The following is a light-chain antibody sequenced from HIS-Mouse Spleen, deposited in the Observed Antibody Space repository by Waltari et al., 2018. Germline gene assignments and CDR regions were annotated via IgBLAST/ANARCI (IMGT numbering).Light chain of an antibody. Sequence: QSALTQPASVSGSPGQSITISCTGTSSDVGRYNYVPWYQQHPGKAPKLRIYEVSNRPSGVSNRFSGSKSGNTASLTISGLQAEDEADYYCSSYTSSSSWVFGGGTKLTVL. V-gene: IGLV2-14*01. J-gene: IGLJ3*02. CDR2: EVS. CDR3: SSYTSSSSWV. CDR1: SSDVGRYNY.